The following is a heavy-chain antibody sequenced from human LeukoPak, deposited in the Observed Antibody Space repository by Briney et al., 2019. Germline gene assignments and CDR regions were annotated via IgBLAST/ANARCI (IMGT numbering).Heavy chain of an antibody. CDR2: IYYTGTT. V-gene: IGHV4-39*01. D-gene: IGHD6-13*01. Sequence: SETLSLTCTVSVGSISSAAYYWGWVRQPPAKGLDWIGSIYYTGTTYYSPSLQTRATLSFDTSKNQFSLKLTSVTATDTAVYFCARRPIAAGNNWFDPWGQGTLVTVSS. J-gene: IGHJ5*02. CDR3: ARRPIAAGNNWFDP. CDR1: VGSISSAAYY.